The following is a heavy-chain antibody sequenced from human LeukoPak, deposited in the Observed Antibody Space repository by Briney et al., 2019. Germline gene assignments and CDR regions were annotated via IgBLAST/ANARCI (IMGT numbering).Heavy chain of an antibody. CDR1: GGSISSSSYY. Sequence: PSETLSLTCTVSGGSISSSSYYWGWIRQPPGKGLEWIGSIYYSGSTYYNPSLKSRVTISVDTSKNQFSLKLTSVTAADTAVYYCARDGRQGGFDLWGQGTKVTVSS. D-gene: IGHD1-1*01. J-gene: IGHJ3*01. CDR2: IYYSGST. V-gene: IGHV4-39*07. CDR3: ARDGRQGGFDL.